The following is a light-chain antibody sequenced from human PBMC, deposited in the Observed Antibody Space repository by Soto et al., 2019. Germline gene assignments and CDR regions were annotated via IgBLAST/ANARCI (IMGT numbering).Light chain of an antibody. Sequence: EIVLTQSPATLALSPGGRATLSCSGSQSVSSYLLWYQQKPGQAPRLLIYDASNRASGTPARFSGSGSETDFTLTIRSLEPEDFAVYYCQQYNNWPLINCGQGTRLAIK. CDR1: QSVSSY. CDR3: QQYNNWPLIN. V-gene: IGKV3-11*01. J-gene: IGKJ5*01. CDR2: DAS.